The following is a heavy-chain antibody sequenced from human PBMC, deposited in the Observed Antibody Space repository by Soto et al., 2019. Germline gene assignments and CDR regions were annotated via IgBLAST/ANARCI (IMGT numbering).Heavy chain of an antibody. J-gene: IGHJ6*02. D-gene: IGHD4-4*01. V-gene: IGHV4-31*03. CDR3: ARDQAYDYTSPGDYYYHGLDV. CDR2: IYYSGST. CDR1: GGSISSSGDD. Sequence: PSESLSLSCTLSGGSISSSGDDWNLIRQHPGKGLEWIGYIYYSGSTYYNPSLKSRVTISVDTSKNQFSLNLSSVTAADTAVYYCARDQAYDYTSPGDYYYHGLDVWGHAPTVTASS.